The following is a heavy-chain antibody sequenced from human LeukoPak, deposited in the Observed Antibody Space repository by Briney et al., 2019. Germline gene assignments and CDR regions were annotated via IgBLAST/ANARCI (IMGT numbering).Heavy chain of an antibody. V-gene: IGHV1-46*01. D-gene: IGHD3-9*01. CDR1: GYTFTSYY. CDR3: ARAPLYDILIGDDRLFDP. CDR2: INPSGGST. J-gene: IGHJ5*02. Sequence: ASVKVSCKASGYTFTSYYMHWVRQAPGQGLEWMGIINPSGGSTSYAQKFQGRVTMTRDTSTSTVYMELSSLRSEDTAVYYCARAPLYDILIGDDRLFDPWGQGTLVTVSS.